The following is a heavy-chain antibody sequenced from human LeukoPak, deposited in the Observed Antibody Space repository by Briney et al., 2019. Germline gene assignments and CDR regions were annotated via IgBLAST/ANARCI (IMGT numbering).Heavy chain of an antibody. CDR3: ARGYDYLYAEYFQH. CDR1: GSTFTSYD. V-gene: IGHV1-8*01. J-gene: IGHJ1*01. D-gene: IGHD4-11*01. Sequence: ASXXVSFKASGSTFTSYDINWVRQATGQGLEWMGWMNPNSGNTGYAQKFQGRVTMTRNTSISTAYMELSSLRSEDTAVYYCARGYDYLYAEYFQHWGQGTLVTVSS. CDR2: MNPNSGNT.